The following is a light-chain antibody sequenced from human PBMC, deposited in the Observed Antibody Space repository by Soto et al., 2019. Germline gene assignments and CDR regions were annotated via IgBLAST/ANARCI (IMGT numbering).Light chain of an antibody. CDR2: DVS. V-gene: IGLV2-14*03. CDR3: NSYTSNNTYV. CDR1: SSDVGAFNY. Sequence: QSALTQPASVSGSPGQAITISCSATSSDVGAFNYVSWYQQHPGKAPKLMIYDVSNRPSGVSNRFSGSKSGNTASLTISGLRAEDEADYYCNSYTSNNTYVFGTGTKVTVL. J-gene: IGLJ1*01.